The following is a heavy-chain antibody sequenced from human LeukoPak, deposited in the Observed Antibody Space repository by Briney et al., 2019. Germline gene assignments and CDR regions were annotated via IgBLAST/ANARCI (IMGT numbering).Heavy chain of an antibody. CDR1: GGSFSSYN. D-gene: IGHD5-18*01. V-gene: IGHV4-59*01. Sequence: SETLSLTCTVSGGSFSSYNWSWIRQPPGKGLEWIGNIYYSGSTNYNPSLKSRVTISVDTSKNQFSLKLSYVTAADTAVYYCARDPMDTAMATSWGQGTLVSVSS. CDR3: ARDPMDTAMATS. J-gene: IGHJ5*02. CDR2: IYYSGST.